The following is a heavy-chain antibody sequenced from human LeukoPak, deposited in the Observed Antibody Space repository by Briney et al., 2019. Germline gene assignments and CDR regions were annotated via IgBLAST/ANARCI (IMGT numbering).Heavy chain of an antibody. CDR2: ISGSKGKT. J-gene: IGHJ6*03. CDR1: GYTFTSYG. Sequence: GASVKVSCKASGYTFTSYGISWVRQAPGQGLEWVGWISGSKGKTIYAQKFQGRVTMTRDMSTSTVYMELSSLRSEDTAVYYCARDVYSSHYYYYYYMDVWGKGTTVTVSS. D-gene: IGHD4-11*01. CDR3: ARDVYSSHYYYYYYMDV. V-gene: IGHV1-18*01.